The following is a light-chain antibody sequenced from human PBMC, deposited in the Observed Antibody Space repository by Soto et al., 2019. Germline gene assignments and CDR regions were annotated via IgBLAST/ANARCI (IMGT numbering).Light chain of an antibody. Sequence: EIVLTQSPGTLSLSPGERATLSCRASQSVSSSYLVWYQQKRGQALRLLIYGASSRATGIPDRFSGSGSGTDFALTINRLEPEDFAVYYCQQYSSSPYTFGQGTKLEI. CDR1: QSVSSSY. V-gene: IGKV3-20*01. J-gene: IGKJ2*01. CDR2: GAS. CDR3: QQYSSSPYT.